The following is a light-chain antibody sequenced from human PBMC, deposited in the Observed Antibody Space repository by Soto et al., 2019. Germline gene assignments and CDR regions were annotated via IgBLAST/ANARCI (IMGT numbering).Light chain of an antibody. CDR3: QHYGNSLWT. J-gene: IGKJ1*01. CDR1: QTVSSNY. CDR2: GAS. V-gene: IGKV3-20*01. Sequence: ENVLTQSPDTLSLSPGEGATLSCRASQTVSSNYLAWYQHRPGQAPKLIIHGASYTAPGIPDRFSGSGSGADFTLIISRLEPEDFAVYFCQHYGNSLWTFGQGTKVEIK.